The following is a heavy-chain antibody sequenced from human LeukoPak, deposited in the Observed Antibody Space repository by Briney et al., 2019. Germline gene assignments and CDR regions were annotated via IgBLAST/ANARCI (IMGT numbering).Heavy chain of an antibody. CDR2: IYYSGST. CDR1: GGSISSYY. CDR3: ARRMVRGVRWNWFDP. V-gene: IGHV4-59*12. J-gene: IGHJ5*02. Sequence: SETLSLTCTVSGGSISSYYWSWIRQPPGKGLEWIGYIYYSGSTNYNPSLKSRVTISVDTSKNQFSLKLSSVPAADTAVYYCARRMVRGVRWNWFDPWGQGTLVTVSS. D-gene: IGHD3-10*01.